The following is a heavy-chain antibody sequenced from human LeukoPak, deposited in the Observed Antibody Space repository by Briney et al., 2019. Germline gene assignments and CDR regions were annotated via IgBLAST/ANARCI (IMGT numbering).Heavy chain of an antibody. CDR1: GGSISSGGYY. Sequence: SQTLSLTCTVSGGSISSGGYYWSWIRQHPGKGLEWIGYIYYSGSTYYNPSLKSRVTISVDTSKNQFSLKLSSVTAADTAVYYCAKTYMWSIDAFHMWGQGTMVTVSS. V-gene: IGHV4-31*03. D-gene: IGHD2-8*02. CDR3: AKTYMWSIDAFHM. J-gene: IGHJ3*02. CDR2: IYYSGST.